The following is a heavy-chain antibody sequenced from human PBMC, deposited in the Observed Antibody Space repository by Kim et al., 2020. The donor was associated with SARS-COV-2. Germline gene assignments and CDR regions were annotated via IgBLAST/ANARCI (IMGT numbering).Heavy chain of an antibody. D-gene: IGHD3-3*01. CDR1: GGSFSGYY. V-gene: IGHV4-34*01. CDR2: INHSGST. Sequence: SETLSLTFAVYGGSFSGYYWSWIRQPPGKGLEWMGEINHSGSTNYNPSLKSRVTISVDTSKNQFSLKLSSVTAADTAVYYCARLYYYDFWSGDLDYWGQGTLVTVSS. J-gene: IGHJ4*02. CDR3: ARLYYYDFWSGDLDY.